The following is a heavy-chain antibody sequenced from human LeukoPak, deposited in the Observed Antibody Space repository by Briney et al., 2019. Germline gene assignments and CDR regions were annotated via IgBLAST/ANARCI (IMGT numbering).Heavy chain of an antibody. CDR2: ISAYNGNT. CDR3: ASTPVARSLYYFDY. V-gene: IGHV1-18*01. CDR1: GYTFTSYG. Sequence: ASVKVSCKASGYTFTSYGISWVRQAPGQGLEWMGWISAYNGNTNYAQKLQGRVTMTTDTSTSTAYMELRSLRSDDTAVYYCASTPVARSLYYFDYWGQGTLVTVSS. J-gene: IGHJ4*02.